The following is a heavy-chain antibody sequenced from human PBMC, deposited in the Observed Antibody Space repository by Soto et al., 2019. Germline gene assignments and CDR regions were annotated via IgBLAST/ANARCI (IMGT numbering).Heavy chain of an antibody. V-gene: IGHV1-18*01. CDR2: ISAYNGNT. CDR1: GYTFTSYG. D-gene: IGHD3-3*01. Sequence: ASVKVSCKASGYTFTSYGISWVRQAPGQGLEWMRWISAYNGNTNYAQKLQGRVTMTTDTSTSTAYMELRSLRSDDTAVYYCARARITIFGVVILTFDYWGQGTLVTVSS. CDR3: ARARITIFGVVILTFDY. J-gene: IGHJ4*02.